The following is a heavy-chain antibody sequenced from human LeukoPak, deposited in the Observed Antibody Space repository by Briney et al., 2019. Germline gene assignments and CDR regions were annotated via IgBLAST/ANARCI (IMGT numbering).Heavy chain of an antibody. J-gene: IGHJ4*02. D-gene: IGHD2-21*01. V-gene: IGHV1-8*01. CDR2: MNPNIGNT. CDR1: GYTFTSYV. Sequence: GASVKVSCKTSGYTFTSYVINWVRQATGQGLEWMGWMNPNIGNTGYAQNFQGRVTMTRNTSISTAYMELSSLRSEDTAVYYCARDPLHIVGGLDYFDYWGQGTLVTVSS. CDR3: ARDPLHIVGGLDYFDY.